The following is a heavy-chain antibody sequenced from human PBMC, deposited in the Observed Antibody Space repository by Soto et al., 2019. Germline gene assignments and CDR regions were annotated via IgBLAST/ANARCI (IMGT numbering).Heavy chain of an antibody. CDR2: ISSSSSYI. CDR3: TRPHCSGGSCYFNY. CDR1: GFTFSSYS. D-gene: IGHD2-15*01. J-gene: IGHJ4*02. V-gene: IGHV3-21*04. Sequence: EVQLVESGGGLVKPGGSLRLSCAASGFTFSSYSMNWVRQAPGKGLEWVSSISSSSSYIYYADSVKGRFTISRDDSKNTAYLQMNSLKTEDTAVYYCTRPHCSGGSCYFNYWGQGTLVTVSS.